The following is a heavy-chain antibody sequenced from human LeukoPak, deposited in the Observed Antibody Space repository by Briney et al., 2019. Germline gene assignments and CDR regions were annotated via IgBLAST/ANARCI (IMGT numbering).Heavy chain of an antibody. D-gene: IGHD2-8*01. CDR1: GGSVSSGYFH. CDR3: ARGYCTNGVCPVYYGMDV. Sequence: SETLSLTCTVSGGSVSSGYFHWSWIRQAPGKGLEWIGHDGHTNYNPSLKSRVTISVDTSKNQFSLKLSSVTAADTAVYYCARGYCTNGVCPVYYGMDVWGQGTTVTVSS. CDR2: DGHT. J-gene: IGHJ6*02. V-gene: IGHV4-61*01.